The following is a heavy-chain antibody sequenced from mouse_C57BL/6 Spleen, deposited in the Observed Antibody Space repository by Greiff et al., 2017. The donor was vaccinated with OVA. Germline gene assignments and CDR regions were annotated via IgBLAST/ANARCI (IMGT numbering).Heavy chain of an antibody. CDR2: ISDGGSYT. CDR3: ARGAFTTVVATPFAY. D-gene: IGHD1-1*01. V-gene: IGHV5-4*03. Sequence: EVKLMESGGGLVKPGGSLKLSCAASGFTFSSYAMSWVRQTPEKRLEWVATISDGGSYTYYPDNVKGRFTISRDNAKNNLYLQMSHLKSDDTALYYCARGAFTTVVATPFAYWGQGTLVTVSA. J-gene: IGHJ3*01. CDR1: GFTFSSYA.